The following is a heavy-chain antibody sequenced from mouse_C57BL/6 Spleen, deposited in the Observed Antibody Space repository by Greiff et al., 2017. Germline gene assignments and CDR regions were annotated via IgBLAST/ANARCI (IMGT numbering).Heavy chain of an antibody. CDR3: ATSYYYDYYWFAY. CDR1: GYSFTDYN. CDR2: INPDYGTT. V-gene: IGHV1-39*01. J-gene: IGHJ3*01. Sequence: VQLQQSGPELVKPGASVKISCKASGYSFTDYNMNWVKQSNGKSLEWIGVINPDYGTTSYNQKFKGKATLTVDQSSSTAYMQLNSLTSEDTAVYYIATSYYYDYYWFAYWGQGTSVTVSA. D-gene: IGHD2-4*01.